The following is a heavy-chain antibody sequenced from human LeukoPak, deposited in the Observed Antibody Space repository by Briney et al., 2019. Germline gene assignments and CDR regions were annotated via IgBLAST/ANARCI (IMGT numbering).Heavy chain of an antibody. D-gene: IGHD2-2*02. J-gene: IGHJ4*02. CDR2: INHSGST. CDR1: GGSISSYY. V-gene: IGHV4-34*01. CDR3: ARGHQLLYSAPKGNNYFDY. Sequence: SETLSLTCTVSGGSISSYYWSWIRQPPGKGLEWIGEINHSGSTNYNPSLKSRVTISVDTSKNQFSLKLSSVTAADTAVYYCARGHQLLYSAPKGNNYFDYWGQGTLVTVSS.